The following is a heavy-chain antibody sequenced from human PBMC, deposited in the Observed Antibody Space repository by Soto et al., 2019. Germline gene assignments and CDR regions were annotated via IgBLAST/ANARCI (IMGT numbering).Heavy chain of an antibody. V-gene: IGHV3-23*01. CDR3: AKVSSAWYAGFFDL. CDR1: GFTFSSYA. CDR2: LSDSGGSI. Sequence: PGGSLRLSCAASGFTFSSYAMTWVRQAPGKGLEWVSGLSDSGGSIYYADSVKGRFTISRDNSMNTLYPQMNTLRAEDTAVYYCAKVSSAWYAGFFDLWGQGTLVTVSS. D-gene: IGHD2-8*01. J-gene: IGHJ4*02.